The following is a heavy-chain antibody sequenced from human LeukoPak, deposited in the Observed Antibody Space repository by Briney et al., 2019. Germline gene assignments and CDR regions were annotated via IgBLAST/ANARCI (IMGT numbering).Heavy chain of an antibody. Sequence: GRSLRLSCAGSGFTYGGYGMHWFRQTPGKGLEWVAVIAYDGSRAFYADSVKGRFTISRDNSKNTMSVQMDDLRAEDTAVYYCTRYNNDHFDYWGQGTLVTVSS. CDR2: IAYDGSRA. V-gene: IGHV3-33*01. J-gene: IGHJ4*02. CDR3: TRYNNDHFDY. D-gene: IGHD1-14*01. CDR1: GFTYGGYG.